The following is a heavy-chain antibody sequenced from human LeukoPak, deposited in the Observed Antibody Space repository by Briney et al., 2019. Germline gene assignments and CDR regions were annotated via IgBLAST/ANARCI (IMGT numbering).Heavy chain of an antibody. V-gene: IGHV4-39*01. CDR3: ARLRYGGNSRTFDF. CDR2: IYYSGST. Sequence: PSETLSLTCTVSGGSISSSSYYWGWIRQPPGKGLEWIGSIYYSGSTYYNPSLNSRVTISVDTSKNQFSLKLSSVTAADTAVYYCARLRYGGNSRTFDFWGQGTLVTVSS. CDR1: GGSISSSSYY. D-gene: IGHD4-23*01. J-gene: IGHJ4*02.